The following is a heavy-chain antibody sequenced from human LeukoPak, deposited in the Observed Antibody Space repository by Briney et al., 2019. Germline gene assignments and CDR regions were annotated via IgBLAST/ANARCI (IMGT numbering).Heavy chain of an antibody. CDR3: ARSYYDSSGYFLE. Sequence: ASVKVSCEASGYNFTDYGISWVRQAPGQGLEWMAWISGYSGNTYHAQKLEGRVTMTTDTSTTTAYMELRSLRSDDTAVYYCARSYYDSSGYFLEWGQGTLVTVSS. D-gene: IGHD3-22*01. CDR1: GYNFTDYG. CDR2: ISGYSGNT. J-gene: IGHJ4*02. V-gene: IGHV1-18*01.